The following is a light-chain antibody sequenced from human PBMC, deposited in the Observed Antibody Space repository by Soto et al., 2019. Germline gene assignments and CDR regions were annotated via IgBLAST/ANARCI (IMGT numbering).Light chain of an antibody. CDR2: DVT. CDR3: CSYAGINPCL. V-gene: IGLV2-11*01. CDR1: NNDVGGYNY. J-gene: IGLJ1*01. Sequence: QSALTQPRSVSGSPGQSVTISCTGTNNDVGGYNYVSWYQQHPGKAPKLMIYDVTKRPSGVPDRFSGSKSDNTASLTISGLQAEDEADYYCCSYAGINPCLFGTGTKVTVL.